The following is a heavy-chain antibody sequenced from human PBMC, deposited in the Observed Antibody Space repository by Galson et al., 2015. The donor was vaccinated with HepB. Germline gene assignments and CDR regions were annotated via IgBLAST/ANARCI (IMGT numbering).Heavy chain of an antibody. J-gene: IGHJ6*02. CDR2: INPNSGGT. CDR3: ARGIRYSSWEYYYFAMDV. CDR1: GYSFIGHY. Sequence: SVKVSCKASGYSFIGHYMHWVRQAPGQGLEWMGWINPNSGGTNYAQKFKDWVTMTTDTSINTAYMELSRLTSDDTAVYYCARGIRYSSWEYYYFAMDVWGQGTTVTVSS. D-gene: IGHD6-19*01. V-gene: IGHV1-2*04.